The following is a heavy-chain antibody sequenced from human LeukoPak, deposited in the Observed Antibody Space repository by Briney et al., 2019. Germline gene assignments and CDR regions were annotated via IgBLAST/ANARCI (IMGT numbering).Heavy chain of an antibody. J-gene: IGHJ6*03. CDR1: GFTVSSNY. Sequence: PGGSLRLSCAASGFTVSSNYMSWVRQAPGKGLEWVSVIYSGGSTYYADSVKGRFTISRDNSKNTLYLQMNSLRAEDTAVYYCARDRSGSYYPYYYYYMDVWGKGTTVTISS. CDR2: IYSGGST. CDR3: ARDRSGSYYPYYYYYMDV. V-gene: IGHV3-66*01. D-gene: IGHD1-26*01.